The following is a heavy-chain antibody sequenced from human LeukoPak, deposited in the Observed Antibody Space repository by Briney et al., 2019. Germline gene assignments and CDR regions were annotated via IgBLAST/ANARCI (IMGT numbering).Heavy chain of an antibody. V-gene: IGHV3-21*01. CDR1: GFTFNRYN. Sequence: GGSLRLSCAASGFTFNRYNMNWVRQAPGKGLEWVSSISSSSSDIYYADSVKGRFTISRDNAKNSLYLQMNSLRVDDTAVYYCASLGEGSGWNDYWGQGTLVTVSS. CDR2: ISSSSSDI. D-gene: IGHD6-19*01. J-gene: IGHJ4*02. CDR3: ASLGEGSGWNDY.